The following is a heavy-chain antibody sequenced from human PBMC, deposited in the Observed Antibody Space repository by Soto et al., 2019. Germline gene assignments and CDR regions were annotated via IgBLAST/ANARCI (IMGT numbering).Heavy chain of an antibody. CDR1: GLSFTASW. CDR3: SRDLGPPYCSSSSCPGVYYMDV. D-gene: IGHD2-15*01. Sequence: PGGSLRLSCAASGLSFTASWMSWVRQAPGKGLEWVANIKQDGSVKYYVESVKGRFTISRDNAKSSLYLQMNSLRAEDTAVYCCSRDLGPPYCSSSSCPGVYYMDVWGKGTTVTVSS. J-gene: IGHJ6*03. V-gene: IGHV3-7*01. CDR2: IKQDGSVK.